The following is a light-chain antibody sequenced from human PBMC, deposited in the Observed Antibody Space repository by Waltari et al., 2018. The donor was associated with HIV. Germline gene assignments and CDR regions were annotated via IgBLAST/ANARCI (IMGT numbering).Light chain of an antibody. CDR2: DVT. J-gene: IGLJ2*01. CDR1: SSDISTYDF. Sequence: QSALTQPASVSGSPGQSITISCSGTSSDISTYDFVSWYQKQPAKAPKLLIYDVTARPSGVSRRFLCSKSGSTASLTISSIQADDEADYYCSSYTTSNTVVFGPGTKLSVL. CDR3: SSYTTSNTVV. V-gene: IGLV2-14*03.